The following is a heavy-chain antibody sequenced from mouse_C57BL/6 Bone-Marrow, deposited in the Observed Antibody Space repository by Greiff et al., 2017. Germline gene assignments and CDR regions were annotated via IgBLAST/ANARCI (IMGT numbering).Heavy chain of an antibody. D-gene: IGHD4-1*01. V-gene: IGHV1-81*01. CDR1: GYTFTSYG. CDR3: ARTRNNWGGDMDY. J-gene: IGHJ4*01. Sequence: QVQLQQSGAELARPGASVKLSCKASGYTFTSYGISWVKQRTGQGLEWIGEIYPRSGNTYYNEKLKGKATLTADKSSSTAYMELRSLNFEDYAVYFCARTRNNWGGDMDYWGQGTSVTVSS. CDR2: IYPRSGNT.